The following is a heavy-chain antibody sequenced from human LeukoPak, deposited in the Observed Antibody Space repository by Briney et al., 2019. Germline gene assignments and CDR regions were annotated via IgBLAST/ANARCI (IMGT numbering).Heavy chain of an antibody. Sequence: GGSLTLSCAASGFSFDDYAMHCVRHAPGEGLEWVSLISWDGGTTYYADSVKGRFTISRDNSKDSLYLQMNSLRGEDTAFYYCTTHPDYSRSIYNMDVWGKGTPVTVSS. J-gene: IGHJ6*03. D-gene: IGHD6-13*01. V-gene: IGHV3-43D*03. CDR3: TTHPDYSRSIYNMDV. CDR1: GFSFDDYA. CDR2: ISWDGGTT.